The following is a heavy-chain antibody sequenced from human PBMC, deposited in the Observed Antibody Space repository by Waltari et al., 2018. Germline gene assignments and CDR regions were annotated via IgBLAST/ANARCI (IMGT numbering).Heavy chain of an antibody. CDR1: GGTFSSYA. V-gene: IGHV1-69*01. D-gene: IGHD6-13*01. CDR3: ARDPGIAAAGYYYYYGMDV. Sequence: QVQLVQSGAEVKKPGSSVKVSCKASGGTFSSYAISWVRQAPGQGLEWMGGIIPIFGTANYAQKFQGRVTITADESTSTAYMELSSLRSEDTAVYYCARDPGIAAAGYYYYYGMDVWGQGTTVTVSS. J-gene: IGHJ6*02. CDR2: IIPIFGTA.